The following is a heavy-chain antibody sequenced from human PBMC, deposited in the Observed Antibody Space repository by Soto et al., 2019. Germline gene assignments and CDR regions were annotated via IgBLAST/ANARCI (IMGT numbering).Heavy chain of an antibody. Sequence: ASGKVSCKASGYTFTGYYMHWVRQAPGQGLEWMGWINPNSGGTNYAQKFQGWVTMTRDTSISTAYMELSRLRSDDTAVYYCARELYYYDSSGYGRGRYYYYGMDVWGQGTTVTVSS. CDR3: ARELYYYDSSGYGRGRYYYYGMDV. J-gene: IGHJ6*02. V-gene: IGHV1-2*04. CDR2: INPNSGGT. D-gene: IGHD3-22*01. CDR1: GYTFTGYY.